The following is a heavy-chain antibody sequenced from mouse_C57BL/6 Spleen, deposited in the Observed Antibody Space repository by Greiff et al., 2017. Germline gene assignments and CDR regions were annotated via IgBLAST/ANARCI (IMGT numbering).Heavy chain of an antibody. CDR2: IHPNSGST. D-gene: IGHD1-1*01. CDR1: GYTFTSYW. J-gene: IGHJ4*01. CDR3: ARIITTVEFYYAMDY. Sequence: QVQLQQPGAELVKPGASVKLSCKASGYTFTSYWMHWVKQRPGQGLEWIGMIHPNSGSTNYNEKFKSKATLTVDKSSSTAYMQLSSLTSEDSAVYYCARIITTVEFYYAMDYWGQGTSVTVSS. V-gene: IGHV1-64*01.